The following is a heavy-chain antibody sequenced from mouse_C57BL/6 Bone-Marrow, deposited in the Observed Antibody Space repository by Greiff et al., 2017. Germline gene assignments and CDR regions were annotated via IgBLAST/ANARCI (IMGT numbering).Heavy chain of an antibody. D-gene: IGHD1-1*01. CDR1: FYAFSIYW. V-gene: IGHV1-80*01. Sequence: QVQLQQSGAALFPPFASFTLSFKSSFYAFSIYWMNWVKQRPGKGLEWIGQLYPGDGDTNYNGKFKGKATLTADKSSSTAYMQLSSLTSEDSAVYFCARLNYYGSSYGYFDVWGTGTTVTVSS. CDR3: ARLNYYGSSYGYFDV. J-gene: IGHJ1*03. CDR2: LYPGDGDT.